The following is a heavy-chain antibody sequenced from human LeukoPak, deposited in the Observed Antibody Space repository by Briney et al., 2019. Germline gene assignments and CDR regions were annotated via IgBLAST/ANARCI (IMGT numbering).Heavy chain of an antibody. CDR1: GVSISSYY. J-gene: IGHJ6*03. V-gene: IGHV4-59*01. D-gene: IGHD3-3*01. CDR3: ARVAYDFWSGYGYYYMDV. CDR2: IYYSGST. Sequence: SETLSLTCTVSGVSISSYYWSWIRQPPGKGLEWIGYIYYSGSTNYNPSLKSRVTISVDTSKNQFSLKLSSVTAADTAVYYCARVAYDFWSGYGYYYMDVWGKGTTVTISS.